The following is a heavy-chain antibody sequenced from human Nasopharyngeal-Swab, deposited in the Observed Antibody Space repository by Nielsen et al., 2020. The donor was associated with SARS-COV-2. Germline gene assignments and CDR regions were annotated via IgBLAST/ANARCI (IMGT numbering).Heavy chain of an antibody. CDR3: ARDPEEYSSSWFPFDY. CDR1: GFTFSSYS. J-gene: IGHJ4*02. V-gene: IGHV3-21*01. D-gene: IGHD6-13*01. Sequence: ESLKTPCAASGFTFSSYSMNWVRQAPGKGLEWVSSISSSSSYIYYADSVKGRFTISRDNAKNSLYLQMNSLRAEDTAVYYCARDPEEYSSSWFPFDYWGQGTLVTVSS. CDR2: ISSSSSYI.